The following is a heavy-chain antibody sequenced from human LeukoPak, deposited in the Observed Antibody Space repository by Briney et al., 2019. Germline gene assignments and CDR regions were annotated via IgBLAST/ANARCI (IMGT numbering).Heavy chain of an antibody. CDR2: ISYDGSNK. Sequence: GGSLRLSCAASGFSFDDYGMSWVRQPPGKGLEWVALISYDGSNKYYADSVKGRFTISRDNSKNTLYLQMNSLRAEDTAVYYCARGGVYSSGSYYLYYFDYWGQGTLVTVSS. D-gene: IGHD6-19*01. CDR3: ARGGVYSSGSYYLYYFDY. CDR1: GFSFDDYG. V-gene: IGHV3-30*03. J-gene: IGHJ4*02.